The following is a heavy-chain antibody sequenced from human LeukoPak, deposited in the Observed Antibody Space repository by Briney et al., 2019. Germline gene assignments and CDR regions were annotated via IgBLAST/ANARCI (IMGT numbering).Heavy chain of an antibody. CDR3: AREVSADFDY. CDR2: MNPNSGNT. D-gene: IGHD6-19*01. J-gene: IGHJ4*02. V-gene: IGHV1-8*01. CDR1: GYTFTSYD. Sequence: GASVKVSCKASGYTFTSYDINWVRQATGQGLEWMGWMNPNSGNTGYAQKLQGRVTMTTDTSTSTAYMELRSLRSDDTAVYYCAREVSADFDYWGQGTLVTVSS.